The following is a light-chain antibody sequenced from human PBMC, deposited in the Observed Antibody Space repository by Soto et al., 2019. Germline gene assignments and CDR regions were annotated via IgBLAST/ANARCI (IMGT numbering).Light chain of an antibody. V-gene: IGKV3-15*01. CDR2: GAS. Sequence: EIVMTQSPATLSVSPGERATLSCRASQSVSSNLAWYQQKPGQAPRLLIYGASTRATGIPARFSGSGSGTEFTLTISSLQSEDFAVYYCQQYNNRWTFGXGTKVDIK. J-gene: IGKJ1*01. CDR3: QQYNNRWT. CDR1: QSVSSN.